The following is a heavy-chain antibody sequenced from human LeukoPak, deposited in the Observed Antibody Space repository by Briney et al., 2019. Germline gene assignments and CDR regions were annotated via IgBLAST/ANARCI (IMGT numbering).Heavy chain of an antibody. Sequence: PSETLSLTCAVYGGSFSGYYWSWIRQPPGKGLEWIGEINHSGSTNYNPSLKSRVTISADTSKNQFSLKLSSVTAADTAVYYCATSTDIVVVPAARGYNWFDPWGQGTLVTVSS. CDR3: ATSTDIVVVPAARGYNWFDP. CDR1: GGSFSGYY. D-gene: IGHD2-2*01. J-gene: IGHJ5*02. V-gene: IGHV4-34*01. CDR2: INHSGST.